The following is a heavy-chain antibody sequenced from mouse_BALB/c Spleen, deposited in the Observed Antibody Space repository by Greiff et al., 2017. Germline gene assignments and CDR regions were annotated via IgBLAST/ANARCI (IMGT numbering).Heavy chain of an antibody. J-gene: IGHJ3*01. CDR2: IDPENGDT. V-gene: IGHV14-4*02. CDR3: ARGNRFAY. D-gene: IGHD2-1*01. CDR1: GFNIKDYY. Sequence: VQLQQSGAELVRSGASVKLSCTASGFNIKDYYMHWVKQRPEQGLEWIGWIDPENGDTEYAPKFQGKATMTADTSSNTAYMQLSSLTSEDSAVYYCARGNRFAYWGQGTLVTVSA.